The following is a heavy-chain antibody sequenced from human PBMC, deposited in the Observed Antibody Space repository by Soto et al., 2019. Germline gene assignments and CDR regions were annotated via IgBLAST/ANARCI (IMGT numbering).Heavy chain of an antibody. CDR1: GFTFSSYS. D-gene: IGHD3-22*01. J-gene: IGHJ4*02. CDR2: ISPSSSSI. V-gene: IGHV3-48*01. CDR3: ARVAYYYDSSGYFY. Sequence: GGSLRLSCAASGFTFSSYSMHWVRQAPWKGLEWVSYISPSSSSIYYADSVKGRFTISRDNAKNSLYLQMNSLRAEDTAVYYCARVAYYYDSSGYFYWGQGTLVTVSS.